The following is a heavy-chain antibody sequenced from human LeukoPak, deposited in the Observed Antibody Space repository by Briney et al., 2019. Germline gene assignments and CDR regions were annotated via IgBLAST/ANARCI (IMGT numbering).Heavy chain of an antibody. Sequence: PSETLSLTCTVSGGSISYYYWSWIRQPPGKGLGWIGYIYNSGSTNYNPSLMSRVTISVDTSKNQFSLNLSSVTAADTAVYYCARDSRYSDNSGYYYSHYYMDVWGKGTTVTVSS. CDR3: ARDSRYSDNSGYYYSHYYMDV. CDR2: IYNSGST. CDR1: GGSISYYY. V-gene: IGHV4-59*01. D-gene: IGHD3-22*01. J-gene: IGHJ6*03.